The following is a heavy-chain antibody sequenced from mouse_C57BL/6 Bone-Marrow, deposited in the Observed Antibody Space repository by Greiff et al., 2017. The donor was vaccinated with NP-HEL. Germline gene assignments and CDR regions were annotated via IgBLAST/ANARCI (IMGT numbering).Heavy chain of an antibody. CDR2: ISYDGSN. CDR3: ARILFITTVAIDY. D-gene: IGHD1-1*01. CDR1: GYSITSGYY. J-gene: IGHJ2*01. V-gene: IGHV3-6*01. Sequence: VQLQQSGPGLVKPSQSLSLTCSVTGYSITSGYYWNWIRQFPGNKLEWMGYISYDGSNNYNPSLKNRISITRDTSKNQFFLKLNSVTTEDTATYYCARILFITTVAIDYWGQGTTLTVSS.